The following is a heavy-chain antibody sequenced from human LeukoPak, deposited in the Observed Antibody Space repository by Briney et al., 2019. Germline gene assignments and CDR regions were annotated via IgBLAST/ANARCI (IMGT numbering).Heavy chain of an antibody. D-gene: IGHD2-8*01. CDR2: IYYSGST. CDR1: GGSISSSSYY. CDR3: ARAHSSNYCTNGVCYGVNWFDP. J-gene: IGHJ5*02. V-gene: IGHV4-39*07. Sequence: SETLSLTCTVSGGSISSSSYYWGWIRQPPGKGLEWIGSIYYSGSTYYNPSLKSRVTISVDTSKNQFSLKLSSVTAADTAVYYCARAHSSNYCTNGVCYGVNWFDPWGQGTLVTDSS.